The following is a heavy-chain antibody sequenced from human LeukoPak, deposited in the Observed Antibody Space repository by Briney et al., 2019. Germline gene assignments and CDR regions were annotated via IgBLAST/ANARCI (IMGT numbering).Heavy chain of an antibody. D-gene: IGHD3-9*01. CDR2: IYYSGST. J-gene: IGHJ5*02. CDR3: ARGIAISSNWFDP. Sequence: SETLSLTCTVSGGSISSGGYYWSWIRQHPGKGPEWIGYIYYSGSTYYNPSLKSRVTISVDTSKNQFSLKLSSVTAADTAVYYCARGIAISSNWFDPWGQGTLVTVSS. V-gene: IGHV4-31*03. CDR1: GGSISSGGYY.